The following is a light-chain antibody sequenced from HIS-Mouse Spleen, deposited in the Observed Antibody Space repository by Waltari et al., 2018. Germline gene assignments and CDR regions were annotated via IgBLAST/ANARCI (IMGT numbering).Light chain of an antibody. V-gene: IGLV3-10*01. CDR2: EDS. CDR1: ALPNTY. J-gene: IGLJ2*01. Sequence: SYELTQPPSVSVSPGHTARITCSGDALPNTYAYWYHQKSGQAPVLVIYEDSKRPSGIPERFSGSSSGTMATLTISGAQVEDEADYYCYSTDSSGNHRVFGGGTKLTVL. CDR3: YSTDSSGNHRV.